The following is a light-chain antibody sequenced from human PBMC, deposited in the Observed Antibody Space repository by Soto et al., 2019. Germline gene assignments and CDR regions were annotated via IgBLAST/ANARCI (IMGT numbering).Light chain of an antibody. V-gene: IGKV3-11*01. Sequence: EIVMKQSPVTLSVSPGERATLSCRASQRVSSNVAWYQQKPGQAPRLLIYGASNRATGIPARFSGSGSGTDFTLTISSLEPEDFAVYYCQQRSNWRWTFGQGTKVDI. CDR2: GAS. CDR3: QQRSNWRWT. CDR1: QRVSSN. J-gene: IGKJ1*01.